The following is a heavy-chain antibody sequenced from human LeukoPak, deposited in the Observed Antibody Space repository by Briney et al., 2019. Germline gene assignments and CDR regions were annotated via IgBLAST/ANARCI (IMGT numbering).Heavy chain of an antibody. CDR3: ARDLAAAGPSNWFDP. D-gene: IGHD6-13*01. CDR1: GGSISSSSYY. V-gene: IGHV4-39*07. CDR2: VYYSGST. J-gene: IGHJ5*02. Sequence: SETLSLTCTVSGGSISSSSYYWGWIRQPPGKGLEWIGSVYYSGSTYYNPSLKSRVTISVDTSKNQFSLKLSSVTAADTAVYYCARDLAAAGPSNWFDPWGQGTLVTVSS.